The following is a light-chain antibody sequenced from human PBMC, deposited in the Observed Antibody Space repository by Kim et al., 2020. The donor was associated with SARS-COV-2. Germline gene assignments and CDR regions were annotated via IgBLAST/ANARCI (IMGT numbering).Light chain of an antibody. V-gene: IGKV3-20*01. CDR1: QSVSNSY. CDR2: GAS. Sequence: LSPGERVTLSCRASQSVSNSYLAWYQQKPGQAPRLLIYGASRRATGIPDRFSGSGSETDFTLTISRLEPEDFAVYYCQQYGSSPYTFGQGTKLEI. J-gene: IGKJ2*01. CDR3: QQYGSSPYT.